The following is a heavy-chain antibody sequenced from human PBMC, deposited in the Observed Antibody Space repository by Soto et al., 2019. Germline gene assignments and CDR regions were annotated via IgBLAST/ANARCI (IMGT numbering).Heavy chain of an antibody. CDR3: ADGDYLTGSSYREIKWFDP. J-gene: IGHJ5*02. CDR1: GGSISSYY. CDR2: IHYTGNT. Sequence: PWETLCLTCTASGGSISSYYWSWIRQPPGKGLEWIGYIHYTGNTNSNTSLKGRVTLSIDPSSNQFSLKLRYVTAADTAVYYCADGDYLTGSSYREIKWFDPWGQGTLVTVSS. D-gene: IGHD3-9*01. V-gene: IGHV4-59*01.